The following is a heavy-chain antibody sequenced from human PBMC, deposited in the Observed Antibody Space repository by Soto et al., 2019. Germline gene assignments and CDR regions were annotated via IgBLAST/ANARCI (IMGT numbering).Heavy chain of an antibody. D-gene: IGHD6-13*01. CDR1: GYTFTSYY. V-gene: IGHV1-46*03. J-gene: IGHJ4*02. CDR2: INPSGGST. Sequence: QVQLVQSGAEVTKPGASVKVSCKASGYTFTSYYMHWVRQAPGQGLEWMGIINPSGGSTSYAQKFQGRVTMTRDTSTSTVYMELSSLSSEDTAVYYCARVAKGIAAAGTFDYWGQGTLVTVSS. CDR3: ARVAKGIAAAGTFDY.